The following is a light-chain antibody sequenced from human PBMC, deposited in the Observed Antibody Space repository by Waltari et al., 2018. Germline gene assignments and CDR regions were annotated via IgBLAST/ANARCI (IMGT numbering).Light chain of an antibody. CDR3: CSYAGSSTFEI. Sequence: QSALTQPASVSGSPGPSITISCSGSRSDIGSYSLVSWYQQHPGKAPKLMIYEVTKRPSWVSDRFSGSKSGNTAYLTISGLQADDEAHYHCCSYAGSSTFEIFGGGTKVSVL. V-gene: IGLV2-23*02. J-gene: IGLJ2*01. CDR2: EVT. CDR1: RSDIGSYSL.